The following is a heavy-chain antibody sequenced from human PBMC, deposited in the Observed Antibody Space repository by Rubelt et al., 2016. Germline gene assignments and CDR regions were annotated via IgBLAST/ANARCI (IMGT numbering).Heavy chain of an antibody. V-gene: IGHV3-7*01. CDR1: GFTFSYNS. D-gene: IGHD2-15*01. CDR2: ILRDGSET. J-gene: IGHJ4*02. Sequence: DVRLVESGGGLVQPGGSLRLSCAGSGFTFSYNSMSWVRQPPGKGLEWVATILRDGSETYYVASVKGRFTISRDNANRILFLQMSSLRVGDTAMYYCARDPDCGGGSCYGRDYWGQGTLVTVSS. CDR3: ARDPDCGGGSCYGRDY.